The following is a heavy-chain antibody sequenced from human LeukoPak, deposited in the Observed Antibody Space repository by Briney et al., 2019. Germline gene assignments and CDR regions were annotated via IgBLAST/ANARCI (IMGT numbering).Heavy chain of an antibody. CDR2: IYYSGST. CDR1: GGSFSGYY. V-gene: IGHV4-34*01. J-gene: IGHJ5*02. Sequence: SSETLSLTCAVYGGSFSGYYWSWIRQPPGKGLEWIGSIYYSGSTYYNPSLKSRVTISVDTSKNQFSLKLSSVTAADTAVYYCAPVGGSDPTGTWGQGTLVTVSS. D-gene: IGHD2-21*02. CDR3: APVGGSDPTGT.